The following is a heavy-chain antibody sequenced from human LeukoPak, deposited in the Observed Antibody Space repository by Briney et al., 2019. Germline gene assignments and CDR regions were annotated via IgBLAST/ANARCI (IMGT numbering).Heavy chain of an antibody. D-gene: IGHD1-1*01. Sequence: SETLSLTCTVSGGSISSYYWSWIRQPPGKGLEWIGYIYYSGSTNYNPSLKSRVTISVDTSKNQFSLKLSSVTAADTAVYYCTRDGKAEGWFDPWGQGTLVTLSS. CDR2: IYYSGST. CDR1: GGSISSYY. J-gene: IGHJ5*02. V-gene: IGHV4-59*01. CDR3: TRDGKAEGWFDP.